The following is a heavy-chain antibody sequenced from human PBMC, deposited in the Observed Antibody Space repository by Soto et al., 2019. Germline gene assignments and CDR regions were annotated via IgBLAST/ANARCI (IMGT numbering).Heavy chain of an antibody. CDR1: GYTFTSYD. J-gene: IGHJ4*02. V-gene: IGHV1-8*01. D-gene: IGHD6-19*01. CDR2: MNPKRGNT. CDR3: ARKYRSGWPND. Sequence: QVQLVQSGAEVKKPGASVKVSCKAAGYTFTSYDIIWVRQATGQGLEWMGRMNPKRGNTWYAQKFQGRVTMTRTTSIRTAYTELSSLSSEDTAVYYCARKYRSGWPNDWGQGTLVTVSS.